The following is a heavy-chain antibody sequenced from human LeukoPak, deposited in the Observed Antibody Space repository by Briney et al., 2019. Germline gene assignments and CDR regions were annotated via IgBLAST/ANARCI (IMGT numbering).Heavy chain of an antibody. D-gene: IGHD1-1*01. J-gene: IGHJ4*02. V-gene: IGHV3-7*01. CDR1: GFTFSRYW. Sequence: GGSLRLSCAASGFTFSRYWMSWMRQAPGKGLEWVANIKYDGYEEYYVDSVKGRFTISRDNAKNSLYLQLNSLRAEDTAVYHXXXXXAAPGSFDYWGQGTLVTVSP. CDR2: IKYDGYEE. CDR3: XXXXAAPGSFDY.